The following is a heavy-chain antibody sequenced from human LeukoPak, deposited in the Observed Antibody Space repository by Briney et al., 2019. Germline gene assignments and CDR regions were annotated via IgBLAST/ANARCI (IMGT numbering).Heavy chain of an antibody. D-gene: IGHD5-12*01. CDR3: ARGPPYSGYDQFDY. CDR1: GFTFDDYG. J-gene: IGHJ4*02. Sequence: GGSLRLSCAVSGFTFDDYGMSWVRKVPGKGLEWGSGINWNGGSTAYADSVMGRFIISRDNAKNSLYLEVNSLRAEDTALYHCARGPPYSGYDQFDYWGQGTLVTVSS. CDR2: INWNGGST. V-gene: IGHV3-20*01.